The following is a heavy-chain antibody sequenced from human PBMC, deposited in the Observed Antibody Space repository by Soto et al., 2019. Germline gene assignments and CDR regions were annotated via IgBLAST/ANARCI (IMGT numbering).Heavy chain of an antibody. CDR1: VFTCSSYA. CDR2: ISGSGGST. D-gene: IGHD6-6*01. CDR3: AKDSDFVMDV. J-gene: IGHJ6*02. V-gene: IGHV3-23*01. Sequence: WWSLRLSCSASVFTCSSYAMSWFRQAPGKGLEWVSAISGSGGSTYYADSVKGRFTISRDNSKNTLYLQMNSLRAEDTAVYYCAKDSDFVMDVWGQGTTVTVSS.